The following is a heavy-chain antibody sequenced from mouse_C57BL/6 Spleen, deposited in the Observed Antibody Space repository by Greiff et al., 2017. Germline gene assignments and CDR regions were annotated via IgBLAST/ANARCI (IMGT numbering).Heavy chain of an antibody. CDR3: ASPYDYDWGAWFAY. V-gene: IGHV2-9-1*01. D-gene: IGHD2-4*01. Sequence: VQRVESGPGLVAPSQSLSITCTVSGFSLTSYAISWVRQPPGKGLEWLGVIWTGGGTNYNSALNYRLSISKDNSKSQVFLKMNSLQTDDTARYYCASPYDYDWGAWFAYWGQGTLVTVSA. CDR1: GFSLTSYA. J-gene: IGHJ3*01. CDR2: IWTGGGT.